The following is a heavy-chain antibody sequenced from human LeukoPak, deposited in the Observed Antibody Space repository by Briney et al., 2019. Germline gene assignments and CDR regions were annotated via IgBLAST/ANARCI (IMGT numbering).Heavy chain of an antibody. CDR1: GFTFSNYA. J-gene: IGHJ4*02. D-gene: IGHD6-13*01. V-gene: IGHV3-48*04. CDR3: ARSERQQLADY. Sequence: GGSLRLSCAASGFTFSNYAMSWVRQAPGKGLEWVSSISSSGSTIYYADSVKGRFTISRDNAKNSLYLQMNSLRAEDTAVYYCARSERQQLADYWGQGTLVTVSS. CDR2: ISSSGSTI.